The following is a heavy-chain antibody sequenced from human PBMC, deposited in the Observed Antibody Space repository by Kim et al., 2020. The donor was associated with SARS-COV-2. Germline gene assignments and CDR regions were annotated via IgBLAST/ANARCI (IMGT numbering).Heavy chain of an antibody. V-gene: IGHV4-39*01. CDR1: GGSISSSSYH. CDR3: ARHLAAAHGFYGMTV. CDR2: TYYSGRT. J-gene: IGHJ6*01. D-gene: IGHD6-13*01. Sequence: SETLSLTCTVSGGSISSSSYHWGWIRQAPGKGLEWIGTTYYSGRTYYNPSLKSRVTISVDTSQNQFSLEVSSVTAADTAVDYCARHLAAAHGFYGMTVWG.